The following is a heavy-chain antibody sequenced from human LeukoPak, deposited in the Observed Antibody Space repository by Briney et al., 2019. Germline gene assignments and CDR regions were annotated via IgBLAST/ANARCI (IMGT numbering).Heavy chain of an antibody. CDR2: IIPIFGTA. J-gene: IGHJ1*01. V-gene: IGHV1-69*01. CDR3: ARGRAGATDFQH. D-gene: IGHD1-26*01. CDR1: GGTFSSYA. Sequence: GSSVKVSCKASGGTFSSYAISWVRQAPGQGLEWMGGIIPIFGTANYAQKFQGRVTITADESTNTAYMELSSLRSEDTAVYYCARGRAGATDFQHWGQGTLVTVSS.